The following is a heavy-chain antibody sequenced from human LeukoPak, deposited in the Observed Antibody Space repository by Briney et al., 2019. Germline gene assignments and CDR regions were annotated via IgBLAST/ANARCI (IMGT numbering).Heavy chain of an antibody. V-gene: IGHV3-30*02. CDR3: AKVGGVLRFLEWLGHEDWFDP. D-gene: IGHD3-3*01. CDR2: IRSDGSNK. J-gene: IGHJ5*02. Sequence: GGSLRLSCAGSGFSFSSYGMHWVRQAPGKGLEWMAFIRSDGSNKYYADSVKGRFTISRDNSKNTLYLQMNSLRAEDTAVYYCAKVGGVLRFLEWLGHEDWFDPWGQGTLVTVSS. CDR1: GFSFSSYG.